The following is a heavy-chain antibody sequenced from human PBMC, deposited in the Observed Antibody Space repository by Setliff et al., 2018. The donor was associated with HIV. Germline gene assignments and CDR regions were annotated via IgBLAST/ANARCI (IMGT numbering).Heavy chain of an antibody. CDR3: AREHCSGGSCNGFDI. CDR2: IYTSGST. CDR1: GGSIRSYY. J-gene: IGHJ3*02. Sequence: SETLTLTCTVSGGSIRSYYWSWIRQPPGKGLEWIGYIYTSGSTNYNPSLQSRVSISIDTSKNQFSLKLSSVTAADTAVYYCAREHCSGGSCNGFDIWGQGTMVTVSS. D-gene: IGHD2-15*01. V-gene: IGHV4-4*09.